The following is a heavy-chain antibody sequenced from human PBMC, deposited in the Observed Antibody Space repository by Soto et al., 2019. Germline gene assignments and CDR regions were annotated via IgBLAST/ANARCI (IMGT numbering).Heavy chain of an antibody. CDR3: ASSYGSGYRAFDY. V-gene: IGHV1-69*02. CDR2: VNPILSMS. J-gene: IGHJ4*02. Sequence: QVQLVQSGAEVKRPGSSVKVSCKASGGTFNFYSINWVRQAPGVGLEWVGRVNPILSMSNYAQRFQGRVTMTADKSTSTAYMELRSLRSEDTAIYYCASSYGSGYRAFDYWGQGALVTVSS. CDR1: GGTFNFYS. D-gene: IGHD3-10*01.